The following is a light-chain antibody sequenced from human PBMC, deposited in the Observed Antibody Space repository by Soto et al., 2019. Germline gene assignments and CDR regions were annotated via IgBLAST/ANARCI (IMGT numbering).Light chain of an antibody. CDR2: EVN. CDR3: SSYAGNNVLV. CDR1: SSDVGGYNY. V-gene: IGLV2-8*01. J-gene: IGLJ2*01. Sequence: QSALTQPPSASGSPGQSVTIPCTGTSSDVGGYNYVSWYQQHPGKAPGLMIYEVNKRPSGVPYRFSGSKSGNTASLTVSGLQADDEAVYYCSSYAGNNVLVFGGGTKVTVL.